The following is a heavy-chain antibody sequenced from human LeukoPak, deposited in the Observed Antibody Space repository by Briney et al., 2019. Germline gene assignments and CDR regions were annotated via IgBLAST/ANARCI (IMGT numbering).Heavy chain of an antibody. V-gene: IGHV3-30*04. D-gene: IGHD3/OR15-3a*01. CDR1: GFTFSSYA. J-gene: IGHJ4*02. CDR2: ISYDGSNK. Sequence: GGSLRLSCAASGFTFSSYAMHWVRQAPGKGLEWVAVISYDGSNKYYADSVKGRFTISRDNSKNTLHLQMNSLRAEDTAVYYCAKGLAYSFDYWGQGTLVTVSS. CDR3: AKGLAYSFDY.